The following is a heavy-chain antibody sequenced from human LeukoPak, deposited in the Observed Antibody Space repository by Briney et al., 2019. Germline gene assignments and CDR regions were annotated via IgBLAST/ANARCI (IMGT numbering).Heavy chain of an antibody. CDR2: IYDSGST. D-gene: IGHD6-13*01. CDR1: GGSISSGGYY. CDR3: AREGSSSWYVFDY. Sequence: SETLSLTCTVSGGSISSGGYYWSWIRQHPGTGLEWIGYIYDSGSTYYNPSLKSRVTISVDTSKNQFSLKLSSVTAADTAVYYCAREGSSSWYVFDYWGQGTLVTVST. J-gene: IGHJ4*02. V-gene: IGHV4-31*03.